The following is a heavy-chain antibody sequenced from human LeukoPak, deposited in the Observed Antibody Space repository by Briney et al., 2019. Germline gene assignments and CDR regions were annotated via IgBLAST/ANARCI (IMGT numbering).Heavy chain of an antibody. CDR1: GYTFTGYY. D-gene: IGHD2-8*01. J-gene: IGHJ3*02. CDR2: INPNSGGT. V-gene: IGHV1-2*02. Sequence: GASVKVSCKASGYTFTGYYMHWVRQAPGQGLEWMGWINPNSGGTNYAQKFQGRVTMTRETSISTAYMELSRLRSDDTAMYYCARGPLLGYDTNDSGFDIWGQGTLVTVSS. CDR3: ARGPLLGYDTNDSGFDI.